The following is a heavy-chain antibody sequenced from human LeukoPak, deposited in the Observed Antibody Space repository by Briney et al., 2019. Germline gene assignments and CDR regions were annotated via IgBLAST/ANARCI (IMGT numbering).Heavy chain of an antibody. CDR3: AMDSSGWYGIDY. J-gene: IGHJ4*02. D-gene: IGHD6-19*01. CDR1: GFTFSSYA. V-gene: IGHV3-23*01. CDR2: IRGSGGTT. Sequence: PGGSLRLSCAASGFTFSSYAMSWVRQAPGKGLEWVSVIRGSGGTTYYADSVKGRFTISRDNSKNTLYLQMNSLRAEDTAVYYCAMDSSGWYGIDYWGQGTLVTVSS.